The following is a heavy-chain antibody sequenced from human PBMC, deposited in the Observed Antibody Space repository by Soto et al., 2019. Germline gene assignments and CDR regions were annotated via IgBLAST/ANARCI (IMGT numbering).Heavy chain of an antibody. V-gene: IGHV1-69*01. J-gene: IGHJ4*02. Sequence: QAQVVQSGAEVRKPGSSVKLSCKASEGTFNSYAIAWVRQAPGQGLAWMGGIIPYYNTLNYAQKFQDRVTITADDSTNTVYMELSSLRSDDTAVYFCASGARRWYPYFFDSCAQGTLVTVSS. CDR1: EGTFNSYA. CDR2: IIPYYNTL. D-gene: IGHD6-13*01. CDR3: ASGARRWYPYFFDS.